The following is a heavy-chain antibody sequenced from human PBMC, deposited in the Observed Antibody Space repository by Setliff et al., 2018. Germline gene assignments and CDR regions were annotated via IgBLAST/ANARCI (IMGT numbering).Heavy chain of an antibody. D-gene: IGHD6-19*01. Sequence: GESLKISCKCSGYSFSNFWIGWVRQMPGKGLEWMRIIYPGDSGTRYSPSFQGQVTISADNSISTAYLQWSSLKASDTAMYYCATLDAHSSGWYSLRNYYYYYYMDVWGKGTTVTVSS. CDR1: GYSFSNFW. V-gene: IGHV5-51*01. J-gene: IGHJ6*03. CDR3: ATLDAHSSGWYSLRNYYYYYYMDV. CDR2: IYPGDSGT.